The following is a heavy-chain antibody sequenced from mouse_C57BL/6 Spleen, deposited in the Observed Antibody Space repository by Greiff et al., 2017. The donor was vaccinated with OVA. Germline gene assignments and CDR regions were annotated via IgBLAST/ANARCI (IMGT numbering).Heavy chain of an antibody. CDR3: ARDYDAWFAY. J-gene: IGHJ3*01. CDR2: IYPGDGDT. D-gene: IGHD2-4*01. V-gene: IGHV1-82*01. CDR1: GYAFSSSW. Sequence: VKLQESGPELVKPGASVKISCKASGYAFSSSWMNWVKQRPGKGLEWIGRIYPGDGDTNYNGKFKGKATLTADKSSSTAYMQRSSLTSEDSAVYFCARDYDAWFAYWGQGTLVTVSA.